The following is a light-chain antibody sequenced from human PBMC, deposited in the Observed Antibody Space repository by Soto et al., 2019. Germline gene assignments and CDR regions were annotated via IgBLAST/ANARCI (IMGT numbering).Light chain of an antibody. CDR2: GAA. V-gene: IGKV3-20*01. Sequence: DMVLTQSPGTLSLSPGERATLSCRASQSVRGSYLAWYQQKPGQAPRLLIFGAASRATVIPDRFSGRGSGTDFTITISRLEPEDFAVYSCQQYGRSSTFGQETKVEIK. CDR1: QSVRGSY. J-gene: IGKJ1*01. CDR3: QQYGRSST.